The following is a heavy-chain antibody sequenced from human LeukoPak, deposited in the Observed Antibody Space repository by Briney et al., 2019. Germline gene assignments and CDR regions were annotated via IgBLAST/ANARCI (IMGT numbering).Heavy chain of an antibody. CDR2: ISAYNGNT. D-gene: IGHD4-17*01. CDR1: GYTFTSYG. V-gene: IGHV1-18*01. J-gene: IGHJ4*02. Sequence: ASVKVSCKASGYTFTSYGISWVRQAPGQGLEWMGWISAYNGNTNYAQKLQGRVTMTTDTSTSTAYMELRSLRSDDTAVYYYARTYGDLGKYYFDYWGQGTLVTVSS. CDR3: ARTYGDLGKYYFDY.